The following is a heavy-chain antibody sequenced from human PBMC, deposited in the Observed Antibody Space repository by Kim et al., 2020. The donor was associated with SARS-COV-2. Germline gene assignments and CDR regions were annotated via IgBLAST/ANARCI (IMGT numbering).Heavy chain of an antibody. D-gene: IGHD3-3*01. CDR3: ARARRITIFGVAPYFDY. CDR2: IYYSGST. CDR1: GGSISSGGYY. J-gene: IGHJ4*02. Sequence: SETLSLTCTVSGGSISSGGYYWSWIRQHPGKGLEWIGYIYYSGSTYYNPSLKRRVTISVDTSKNQFSLKLSSVTAADTAVYYCARARRITIFGVAPYFDYWGQGTLAT. V-gene: IGHV4-31*03.